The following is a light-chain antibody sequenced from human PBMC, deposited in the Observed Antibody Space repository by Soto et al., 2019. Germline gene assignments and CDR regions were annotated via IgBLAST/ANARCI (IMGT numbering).Light chain of an antibody. CDR3: QQYNSQWT. V-gene: IGKV1-5*03. Sequence: DIPMTQSPSTLSASVGDRVTITCRASQSISSWLAWYQQKPGRAPKLLIYKASSLESGVPSRFSGSVSGTEFTLTISSLQPDDFATYYCQQYNSQWTFGQGTKVEFK. J-gene: IGKJ1*01. CDR2: KAS. CDR1: QSISSW.